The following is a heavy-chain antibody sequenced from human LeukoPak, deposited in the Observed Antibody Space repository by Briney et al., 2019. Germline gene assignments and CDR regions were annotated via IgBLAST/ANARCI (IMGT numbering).Heavy chain of an antibody. J-gene: IGHJ4*02. CDR2: MYHSGST. V-gene: IGHV4-30-4*01. CDR1: GCSISSGDYY. Sequence: SETLSLTCTVSGCSISSGDYYWSWIRQPPGKGLEWMGYMYHSGSTYYNPSLKSRLSISTDTSKNQFSLQLSSVTAADTAVYYCARYRFVELCADYWGQGTLVTVSS. CDR3: ARYRFVELCADY. D-gene: IGHD3-10*01.